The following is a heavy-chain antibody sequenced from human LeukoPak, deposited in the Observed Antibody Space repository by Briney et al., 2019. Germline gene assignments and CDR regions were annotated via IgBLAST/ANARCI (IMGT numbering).Heavy chain of an antibody. Sequence: SETLSLTCAVYGGSFSGYYWSWIRQPPGKGLEWIGEINHSGSTNYNPSLKSRVTISVDTSKNQFSLKLSSVTAADTAVYYCARPRGYGDYAWFDPWGQGTLVTVSS. CDR1: GGSFSGYY. J-gene: IGHJ5*02. D-gene: IGHD4-17*01. CDR2: INHSGST. V-gene: IGHV4-34*01. CDR3: ARPRGYGDYAWFDP.